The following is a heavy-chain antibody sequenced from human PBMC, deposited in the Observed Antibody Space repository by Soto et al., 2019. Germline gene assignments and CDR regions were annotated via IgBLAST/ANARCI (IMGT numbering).Heavy chain of an antibody. Sequence: GSLRLSCAASGFTFSSYSMNWVRQAPGKGLEWVSYISSSSSTIYYADSVKGRFTISRDNAKNSLYLQMNSLRAEDTALYYCARPDSSGYYEALDYWGQGTLVTVSS. CDR2: ISSSSSTI. D-gene: IGHD3-22*01. CDR1: GFTFSSYS. V-gene: IGHV3-48*04. CDR3: ARPDSSGYYEALDY. J-gene: IGHJ4*02.